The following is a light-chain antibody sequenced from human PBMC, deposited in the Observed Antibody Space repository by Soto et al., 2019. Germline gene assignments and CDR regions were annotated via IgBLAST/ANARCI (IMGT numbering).Light chain of an antibody. Sequence: ETVMTQSPATLSVSPGERATLSCRASQSVSSNLAWYQQKPGQAPRLLIYGASTRSTGIPTRFSGRGSGTEFTRTISRLQSDDFALYDCQHYHDWPPWTFGQGTKVEVK. CDR1: QSVSSN. CDR2: GAS. J-gene: IGKJ1*01. CDR3: QHYHDWPPWT. V-gene: IGKV3-15*01.